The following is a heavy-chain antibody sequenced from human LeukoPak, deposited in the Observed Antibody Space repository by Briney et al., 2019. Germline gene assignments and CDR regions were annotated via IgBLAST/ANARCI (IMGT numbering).Heavy chain of an antibody. CDR1: GYTFTSYD. J-gene: IGHJ4*02. CDR2: MNPNSGNT. V-gene: IGHV1-8*01. CDR3: ATEAYGTRGLYYFDY. Sequence: GASVKVSCKASGYTFTSYDINWVRQATGQGLEWMGWMNPNSGNTGYAQKFQGRVTMTRNTSISTAYMELSSLRSEDTAVYYCATEAYGTRGLYYFDYWGQGTLVTVSS. D-gene: IGHD2-2*01.